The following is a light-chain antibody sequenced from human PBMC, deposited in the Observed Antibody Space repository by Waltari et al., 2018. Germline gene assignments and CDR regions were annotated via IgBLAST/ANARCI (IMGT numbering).Light chain of an antibody. CDR1: QDISNY. Sequence: DIQMTQSPSSLSASVGARVTITCQASQDISNYLNWYQQKPGKAPTLLIYDASNLETGVPSRFSGSGSGTDFTFTISSLQPEDIATYYCQQYDNLPRFGGGTKVEIK. V-gene: IGKV1-33*01. J-gene: IGKJ4*01. CDR3: QQYDNLPR. CDR2: DAS.